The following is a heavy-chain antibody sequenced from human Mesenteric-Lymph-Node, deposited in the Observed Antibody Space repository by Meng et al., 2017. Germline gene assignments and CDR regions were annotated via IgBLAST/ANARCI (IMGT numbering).Heavy chain of an antibody. J-gene: IGHJ6*02. CDR3: ARDEKFPGYGDYGMDV. CDR1: GFTFSSYG. D-gene: IGHD4-17*01. CDR2: IWYDGSNK. Sequence: GESLKISCAASGFTFSSYGMHWVRQAPGKGLEWVAVIWYDGSNKYYADSVKGRFTISRDNSKNTLYLQMNSLRAEGTAVYYCARDEKFPGYGDYGMDVWGQGTTVTVSS. V-gene: IGHV3-33*01.